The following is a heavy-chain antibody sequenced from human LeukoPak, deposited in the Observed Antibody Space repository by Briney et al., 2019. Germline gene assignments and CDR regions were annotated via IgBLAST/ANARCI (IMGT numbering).Heavy chain of an antibody. CDR3: ARDQDGDYYYYYMDV. D-gene: IGHD4-17*01. V-gene: IGHV3-9*01. J-gene: IGHJ6*03. CDR2: ISWNSFTI. Sequence: AMHWVRQAPGKGLEWVSSISWNSFTIGYADSVKGRFTISRDNAKNSLYLQMNSLRAEDTALYYCARDQDGDYYYYYMDVWGKGTTVTVSS. CDR1: A.